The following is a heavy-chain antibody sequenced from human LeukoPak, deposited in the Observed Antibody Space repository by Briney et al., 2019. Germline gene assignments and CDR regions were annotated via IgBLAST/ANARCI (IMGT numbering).Heavy chain of an antibody. CDR1: GGSISSSSYY. CDR2: INHSGST. Sequence: SETLSLTCTVSGGSISSSSYYWGWIRQPPGKGLEWIGEINHSGSTNYNPSLKSRVTISVDTSKNQFSLKLSSVTAADTAVYYCARGVFRRPTSTPYYYYYMDVWGKGTTVTVSS. D-gene: IGHD6-6*01. J-gene: IGHJ6*03. CDR3: ARGVFRRPTSTPYYYYYMDV. V-gene: IGHV4-39*07.